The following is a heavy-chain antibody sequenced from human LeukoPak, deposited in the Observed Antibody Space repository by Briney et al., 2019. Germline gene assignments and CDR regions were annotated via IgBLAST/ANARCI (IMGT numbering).Heavy chain of an antibody. CDR3: ARSVEMATVRTAGIEYFQH. Sequence: ASVKVSCKASGYTFTSYYMHWVRQAPGQGLEWMGIINPSGGSTSCAQKFQGRVTMTRDTSTSTVYMELSSLRSEDTAVYYCARSVEMATVRTAGIEYFQHWGQGTLVTVSS. J-gene: IGHJ1*01. CDR1: GYTFTSYY. V-gene: IGHV1-46*01. D-gene: IGHD5-24*01. CDR2: INPSGGST.